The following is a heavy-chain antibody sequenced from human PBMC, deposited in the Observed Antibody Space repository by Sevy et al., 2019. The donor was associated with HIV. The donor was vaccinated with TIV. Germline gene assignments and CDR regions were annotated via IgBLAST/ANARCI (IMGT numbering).Heavy chain of an antibody. CDR3: ARHGGIAVATLDY. CDR2: IYYSGST. Sequence: SETLSLTCTVSGGSISSSTYYWGWIRQPPGKGLEWIGSIYYSGSTYYNVSLESRVTISVDMSKNQFSLRLSSVTAADTAVYYCARHGGIAVATLDYWGQGTLVTVSS. V-gene: IGHV4-39*01. CDR1: GGSISSSTYY. J-gene: IGHJ4*02. D-gene: IGHD6-19*01.